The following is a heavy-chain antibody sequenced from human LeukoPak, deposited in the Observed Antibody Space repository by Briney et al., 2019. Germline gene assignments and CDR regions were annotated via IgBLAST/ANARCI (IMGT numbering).Heavy chain of an antibody. CDR1: GYTFNDYY. V-gene: IGHV1-2*02. CDR3: ARIGYNHYFDY. Sequence: ASVKVSCRASGYTFNDYYLHWVRQAPGQGLEWMGWINPNSGGTNYAQTFQGRVTMTRDTSITTAYMELSTLRSDDTAVYYCARIGYNHYFDYWGQGTLVTVSS. D-gene: IGHD5-24*01. J-gene: IGHJ4*02. CDR2: INPNSGGT.